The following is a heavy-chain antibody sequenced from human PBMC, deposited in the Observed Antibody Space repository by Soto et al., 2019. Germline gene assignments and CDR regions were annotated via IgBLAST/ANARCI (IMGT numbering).Heavy chain of an antibody. V-gene: IGHV2-5*02. D-gene: IGHD3-22*01. Sequence: QITLKESGPTLVKPTQTLTLTCTFSGFSLSTSGVGVGWIRQPPGKALEWLALIYWDDDKCYSPSLKSRLTITKDTSKNQVVLTMTNMDPVDTATYYCAHAPRNRPYYYDSSGETTWYFDLWGRGTLVTVSS. CDR3: AHAPRNRPYYYDSSGETTWYFDL. CDR2: IYWDDDK. J-gene: IGHJ2*01. CDR1: GFSLSTSGVG.